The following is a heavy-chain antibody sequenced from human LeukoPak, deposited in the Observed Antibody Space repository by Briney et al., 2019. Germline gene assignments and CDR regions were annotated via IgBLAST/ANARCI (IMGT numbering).Heavy chain of an antibody. D-gene: IGHD3-10*01. CDR2: IYYSGST. V-gene: IGHV4-30-4*01. CDR3: ASARPWYYYGSGPTDNWFAP. Sequence: SETLSLTCTVSGGSISSVGYYWSWIRQPPGKGLDWIGYIYYSGSTYYNPSLERLITISVNTTKNQFLLKVSSVTAATTVAYYCASARPWYYYGSGPTDNWFAPWGQGTLVTVSS. CDR1: GGSISSVGYY. J-gene: IGHJ5*02.